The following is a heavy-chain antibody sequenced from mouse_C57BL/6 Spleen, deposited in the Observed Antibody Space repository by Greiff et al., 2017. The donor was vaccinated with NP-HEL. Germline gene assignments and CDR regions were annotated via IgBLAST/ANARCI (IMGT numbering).Heavy chain of an antibody. CDR1: GFNIKDDY. Sequence: EVMLVESGAELVRPGASVKLSCTASGFNIKDDYMHWVKQRPEQGLEWIGWIDPENGDTEYASKFQGKATITADTSSNTAYLQLSSLTSEDTAVYYCTSVVHYAMDYWGQGTSVTVSS. CDR2: IDPENGDT. V-gene: IGHV14-4*01. CDR3: TSVVHYAMDY. J-gene: IGHJ4*01. D-gene: IGHD1-1*01.